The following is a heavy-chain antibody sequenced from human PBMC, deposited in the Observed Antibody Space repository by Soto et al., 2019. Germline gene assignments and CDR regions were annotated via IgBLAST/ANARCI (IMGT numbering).Heavy chain of an antibody. V-gene: IGHV3-23*01. Sequence: GALLRPSCAASGLTLSSYAMSWVSEAQLHELECGSAISCSGGSTYYADSVKGRFTIARDNSKNTLYLQRNSLRAEDTAVYYCAKDTGYYYDSSGSRLYWGQGTLLTGSS. D-gene: IGHD3-22*01. CDR1: GLTLSSYA. CDR2: ISCSGGST. J-gene: IGHJ1*01. CDR3: AKDTGYYYDSSGSRLY.